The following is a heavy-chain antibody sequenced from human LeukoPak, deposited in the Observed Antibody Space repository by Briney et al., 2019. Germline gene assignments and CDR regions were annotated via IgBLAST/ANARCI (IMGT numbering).Heavy chain of an antibody. V-gene: IGHV3-30*04. J-gene: IGHJ4*02. CDR3: ARDTRPRYYYDSSGYLDY. CDR1: GFIFNNYA. D-gene: IGHD3-22*01. CDR2: ISYDGSNK. Sequence: GGSLRLSCAASGFIFNNYAMHWVRQSPGKGLEWVAVISYDGSNKYYADSVKGRFTISRDNSKNTLYLQMNSLRAEDTAVCYCARDTRPRYYYDSSGYLDYWGQGTLVTVSS.